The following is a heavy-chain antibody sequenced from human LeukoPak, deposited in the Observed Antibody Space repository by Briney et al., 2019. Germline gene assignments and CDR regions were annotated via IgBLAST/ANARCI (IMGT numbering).Heavy chain of an antibody. V-gene: IGHV4-38-2*02. CDR2: VHHSGRT. Sequence: SETLSLTCTVSGYSISSDYYWGWIRQPPGKGLEWIGSVHHSGRTYYNPSLKSRVTISVDTSKNQFSLKLNSVTAADTAVYYCARTTEAHSWRTRYYDYYMDVWGKGTTVTVSS. J-gene: IGHJ6*03. D-gene: IGHD6-13*01. CDR1: GYSISSDYY. CDR3: ARTTEAHSWRTRYYDYYMDV.